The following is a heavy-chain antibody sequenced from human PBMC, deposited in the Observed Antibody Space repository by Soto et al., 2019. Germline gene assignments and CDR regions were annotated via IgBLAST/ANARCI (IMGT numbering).Heavy chain of an antibody. CDR1: GGSIRSGGYY. CDR3: ARDRLMATAGTARHYFGLDV. Sequence: QVQPQESGPGLVKPSQTLSLTCTVSGGSIRSGGYYWSWVRQNPRRGLEWIGNIYYSGNTYYNPSLKSRLTISVDTSKNQFSLTLSSVTAADTAVYYCARDRLMATAGTARHYFGLDVWGQGTTVTVSS. V-gene: IGHV4-31*03. J-gene: IGHJ6*02. CDR2: IYYSGNT. D-gene: IGHD5-18*01.